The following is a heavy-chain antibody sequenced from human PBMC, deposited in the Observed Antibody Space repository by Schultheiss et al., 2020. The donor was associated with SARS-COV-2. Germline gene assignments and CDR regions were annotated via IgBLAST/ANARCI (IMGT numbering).Heavy chain of an antibody. Sequence: GGSLRLSCAASGFTVSSNYMSWVRQAPGKGLQWGLQWVDGGNKQCAHSVKGRFTISRDNSKNTLYLQMNSLRAEDTAVYYCAKRAVAGFYWGQGTLVTVSS. CDR1: GFTVSSNY. CDR3: AKRAVAGFY. D-gene: IGHD6-19*01. J-gene: IGHJ4*02. V-gene: IGHV3-53*01. CDR2: WVDGGNK.